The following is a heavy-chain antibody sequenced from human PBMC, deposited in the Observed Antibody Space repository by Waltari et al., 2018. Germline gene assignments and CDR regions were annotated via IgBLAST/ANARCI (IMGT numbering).Heavy chain of an antibody. CDR1: GFTFSSYW. CDR3: ARLAYCGGDCYPSLGWFDP. J-gene: IGHJ5*02. CDR2: INSDGSST. Sequence: EVQLVESGGGLVQPGGSLRLSCAASGFTFSSYWIDWVRQAPGKGLVWVSRINSDGSSTSYADSVKGRFTISRDNAKNTLYLQMNSLRAEDTAVYYCARLAYCGGDCYPSLGWFDPWGQGTLVTVSS. D-gene: IGHD2-21*02. V-gene: IGHV3-74*01.